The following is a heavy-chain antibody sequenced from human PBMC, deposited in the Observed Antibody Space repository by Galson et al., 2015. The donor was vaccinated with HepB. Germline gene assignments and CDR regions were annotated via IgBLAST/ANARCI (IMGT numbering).Heavy chain of an antibody. CDR1: GGTFSSYA. D-gene: IGHD5-24*01. Sequence: SVKVSCKASGGTFSSYAISWVRQAPGQGLEWIGGIIPIFGTANYAQKFQGRVMITADESTSTAYMELSSLRSEDTAVYYCARGNGRDGYKIPGGAFDYWGQGTLVTVSS. CDR2: IIPIFGTA. J-gene: IGHJ4*02. CDR3: ARGNGRDGYKIPGGAFDY. V-gene: IGHV1-69*13.